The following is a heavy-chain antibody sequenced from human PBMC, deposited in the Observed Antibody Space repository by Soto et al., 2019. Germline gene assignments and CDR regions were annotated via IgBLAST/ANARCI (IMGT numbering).Heavy chain of an antibody. V-gene: IGHV5-51*01. CDR1: GYSFTSYW. J-gene: IGHJ6*02. D-gene: IGHD6-13*01. CDR2: IYPGDSDT. CDR3: ARSYSSSWSRTHYGMDV. Sequence: GESLKISCKGSGYSFTSYWIGWVRQMPGKGLEWMGIIYPGDSDTRYSPSFQGQVTISADKSISTAYLQWSSLKASDTAMYYCARSYSSSWSRTHYGMDVWGQGTTVTVSS.